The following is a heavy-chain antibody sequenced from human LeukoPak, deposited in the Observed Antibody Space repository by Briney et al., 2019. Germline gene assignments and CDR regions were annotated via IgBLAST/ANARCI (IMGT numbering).Heavy chain of an antibody. Sequence: GSLRLSCAASGFTFSGSYMHWVRQPPGKGLEWIGEVHLDGRTNYNPSLKSRLTMSVDLSENHISLKLTSVTAADTAVYYCAREGGFYRPLDYSGQGTLVTVSS. CDR2: VHLDGRT. J-gene: IGHJ4*02. V-gene: IGHV4-34*10. CDR3: AREGGFYRPLDY. CDR1: GFTFSGSY. D-gene: IGHD3-3*01.